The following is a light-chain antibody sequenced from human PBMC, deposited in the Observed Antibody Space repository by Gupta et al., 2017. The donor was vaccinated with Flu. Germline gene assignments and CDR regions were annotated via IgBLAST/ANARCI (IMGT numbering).Light chain of an antibody. CDR1: QSLVHSNGNTY. Sequence: DVVITPSPLSLPVTLGQPASISCRSSQSLVHSNGNTYLNWYQQRPGQSPRRLIYKVSNRDSGVPDRFSGSGSGTDFTLKISRVEAEDVGVFYYFKQGEHSHSFGQGTKMEIK. CDR3: KQGEHSHS. J-gene: IGKJ2*03. CDR2: KVS. V-gene: IGKV2-30*02.